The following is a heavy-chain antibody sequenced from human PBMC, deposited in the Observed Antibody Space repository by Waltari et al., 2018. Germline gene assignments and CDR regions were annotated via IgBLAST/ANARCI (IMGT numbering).Heavy chain of an antibody. J-gene: IGHJ6*02. D-gene: IGHD3-9*01. CDR2: INHSGSP. CDR1: GGSFSGYY. CDR3: ARGPLRYFDRNYYGMDV. Sequence: QVQLQQWGAGLLKPSETLSLTCAVYGGSFSGYYWSWIRQPPGKGLEWIGEINHSGSPNYNPSLKSRVTISVDTSKNQFSLKLSSVTAADTAVYYCARGPLRYFDRNYYGMDVWGQGTTVTVSS. V-gene: IGHV4-34*01.